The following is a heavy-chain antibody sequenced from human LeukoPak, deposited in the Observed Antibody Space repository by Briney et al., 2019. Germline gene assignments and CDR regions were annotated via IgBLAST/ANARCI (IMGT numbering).Heavy chain of an antibody. D-gene: IGHD2-15*01. J-gene: IGHJ4*02. CDR3: ACYGIAPPH. V-gene: IGHV3-74*01. Sequence: PGGALRLSCAASGSTFSIYWMHWVRQAPGKGLVWVSHINNDGSSTNYADSVKGRFTISRDNDKNTLHLQMNRLRTEDTDVYYCACYGIAPPHWGQGGLVTVSS. CDR1: GSTFSIYW. CDR2: INNDGSST.